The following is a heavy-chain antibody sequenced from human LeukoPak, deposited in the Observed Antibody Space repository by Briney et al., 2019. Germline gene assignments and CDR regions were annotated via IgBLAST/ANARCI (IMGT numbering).Heavy chain of an antibody. CDR2: IIPILGIA. Sequence: SVKVSFKASRGTFSSYPISWVRQPPGQGLEWMGRIIPILGIANYAQKLQGRVTITADKSTSTAYMEMSSLRSEDTAVYYCARAYCSSTSCYYWFDPWGQGTLVTVSS. J-gene: IGHJ5*02. CDR3: ARAYCSSTSCYYWFDP. V-gene: IGHV1-69*04. CDR1: RGTFSSYP. D-gene: IGHD2-2*01.